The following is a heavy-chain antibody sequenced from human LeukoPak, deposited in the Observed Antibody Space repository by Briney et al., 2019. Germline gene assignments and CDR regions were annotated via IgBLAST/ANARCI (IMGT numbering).Heavy chain of an antibody. Sequence: SQTLSLTCTVSGGSISSADYYWSWIRQPAGKGLEWIGRIYASGSTNYNPSLNNRVTISLDTSKNQFSLKLSSVTAADTAVYYCAKYFDSWAREFWSPSPQ. CDR2: IYASGST. CDR1: GGSISSADYY. V-gene: IGHV4-61*02. CDR3: AKYFDS. J-gene: IGHJ4*02.